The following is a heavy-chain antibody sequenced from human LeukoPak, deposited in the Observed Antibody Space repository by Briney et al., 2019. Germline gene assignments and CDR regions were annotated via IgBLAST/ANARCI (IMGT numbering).Heavy chain of an antibody. D-gene: IGHD6-13*01. CDR1: GFTFSSYS. V-gene: IGHV3-21*01. CDR2: ISSSSSYI. CDR3: ARGPSSWSTKLGYTGLLFDY. J-gene: IGHJ4*02. Sequence: PGGSLRLSCAASGFTFSSYSMNWVRQAPGKGPEWVSSISSSSSYIYYADSMKGRFTISRDNAKNSLYLQMNSLRAEDTAVYYCARGPSSWSTKLGYTGLLFDYWGQGTLVTVSS.